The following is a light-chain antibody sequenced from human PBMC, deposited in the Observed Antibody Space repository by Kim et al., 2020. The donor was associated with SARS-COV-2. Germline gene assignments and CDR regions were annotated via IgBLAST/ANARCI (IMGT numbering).Light chain of an antibody. Sequence: EIVVTQSPATLSVSPGETATLSCRASRSVNSDLAWYQQKPGQAPRLVIYDASIRATGIPARFSGSGSGTEFTLTISSLQSEDFAVYYCHQYHFWWTFGQGTKVDIK. J-gene: IGKJ1*01. CDR1: RSVNSD. CDR3: HQYHFWWT. CDR2: DAS. V-gene: IGKV3-15*01.